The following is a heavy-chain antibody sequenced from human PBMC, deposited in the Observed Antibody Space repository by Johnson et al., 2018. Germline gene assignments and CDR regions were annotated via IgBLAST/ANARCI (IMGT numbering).Heavy chain of an antibody. CDR2: IKSKTDGGTT. Sequence: VQLVESGGGLVKPGGSLRLSCAASGFTFNNAWMNWVRQAPGKGLEWVGRIKSKTDGGTTDYAASVNGRFTISRDDSKNMLDLQMNSLKTEDTAVYYCTTAMVRGNDAFDIWGQGTMVTVSS. J-gene: IGHJ3*02. CDR1: GFTFNNAW. CDR3: TTAMVRGNDAFDI. V-gene: IGHV3-15*07. D-gene: IGHD3-10*01.